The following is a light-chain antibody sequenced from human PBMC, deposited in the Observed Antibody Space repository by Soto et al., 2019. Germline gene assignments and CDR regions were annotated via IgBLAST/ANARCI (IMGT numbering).Light chain of an antibody. V-gene: IGLV1-44*01. CDR1: SSNIGSNT. CDR2: SNN. J-gene: IGLJ2*01. CDR3: AAWDDRRNGPV. Sequence: QSVLTQPPSASGTPGQRVTISCSGSSSNIGSNTVNWYQQLPGTAPKLLIYSNNQRPSEVPDRFSGSKSGTSASLASSGFQSEDQADYYGAAWDDRRNGPVFGGGSKPTV.